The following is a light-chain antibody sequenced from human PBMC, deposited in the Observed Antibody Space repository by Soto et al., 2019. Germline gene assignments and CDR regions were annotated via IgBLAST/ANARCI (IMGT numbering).Light chain of an antibody. CDR1: QSVSTN. V-gene: IGKV3-15*01. CDR2: GAS. Sequence: EIVMTQSPVTLSVSPGERVTLSCRASQSVSTNLAWYQQKPGQAPRLLIYGASTRATGISARFSGSGSGTEFTLTISSLQSEDFAVYYCQPYNNWPPWTFGQGTKVEIK. J-gene: IGKJ1*01. CDR3: QPYNNWPPWT.